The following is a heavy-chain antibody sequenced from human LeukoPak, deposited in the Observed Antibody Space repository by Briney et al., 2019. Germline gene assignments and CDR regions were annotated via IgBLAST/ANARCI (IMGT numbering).Heavy chain of an antibody. Sequence: GRSLRLSCAASGFTFSSYGMHWVRQAPGKGLEWVAVISYDGSNKYYADSVKGRFTISRDNSKNTLYLQMNSLRAEDTAVYYCAKEQGFDYWGQGTLVTVSS. CDR1: GFTFSSYG. CDR2: ISYDGSNK. V-gene: IGHV3-30*18. CDR3: AKEQGFDY. J-gene: IGHJ4*02.